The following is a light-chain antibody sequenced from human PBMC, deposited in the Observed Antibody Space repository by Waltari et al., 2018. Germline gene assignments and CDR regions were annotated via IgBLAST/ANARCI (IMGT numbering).Light chain of an antibody. Sequence: QSVLTQPPSVSGAPGQRVTIPCTGSGSNIGAGYDVHWYHQVPRTAPKLLISGSTSRPLGVPDRFFGSTSGTSASLTITGLQVEDEGDYYCQSYDTSLSVVFGGGTKLTVL. CDR3: QSYDTSLSVV. V-gene: IGLV1-40*01. J-gene: IGLJ3*02. CDR2: GST. CDR1: GSNIGAGYD.